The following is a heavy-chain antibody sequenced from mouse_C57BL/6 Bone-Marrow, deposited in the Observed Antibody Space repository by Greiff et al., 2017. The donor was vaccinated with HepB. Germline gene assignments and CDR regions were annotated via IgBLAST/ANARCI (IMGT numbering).Heavy chain of an antibody. J-gene: IGHJ4*01. D-gene: IGHD2-4*01. CDR3: THYYYDYPYAMDY. CDR1: GFNIKDDY. Sequence: VQLQQSGAELVRPGASVKLSCTASGFNIKDDYMPWVKQRPEQGLEWIGWIDPENGDTEYATKFQGKATITADTSSNTAYLQLSSLTSEHTAVYYSTHYYYDYPYAMDYWGQGTSVTVSA. CDR2: IDPENGDT. V-gene: IGHV14-4*01.